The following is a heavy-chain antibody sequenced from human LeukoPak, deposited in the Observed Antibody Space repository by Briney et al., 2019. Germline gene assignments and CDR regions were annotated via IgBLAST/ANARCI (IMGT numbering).Heavy chain of an antibody. Sequence: GGSLRLSCAASGFTFSSYWMNWVRQAPGKGLEWVANIKQDGSEKFYVGSVKGRFTISRDNAKNSLYLRVNSLRAEDTAVYYCARNAYYDYYMDVWGKGTTVTVSS. J-gene: IGHJ6*03. CDR2: IKQDGSEK. V-gene: IGHV3-7*01. CDR1: GFTFSSYW. CDR3: ARNAYYDYYMDV.